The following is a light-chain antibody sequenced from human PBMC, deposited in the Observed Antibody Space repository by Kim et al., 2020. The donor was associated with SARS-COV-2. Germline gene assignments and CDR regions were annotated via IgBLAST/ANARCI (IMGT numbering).Light chain of an antibody. Sequence: DIKMTQSPSTLSASVGDTVTITCRASQTISSWLAWYQQKPGKAPKLLIYEVSTLESGVPSRFSGSGSGTEFTLTISSLQPDDFATYYCQQYNTYSTFGQGTKVDIK. J-gene: IGKJ1*01. V-gene: IGKV1-5*03. CDR3: QQYNTYST. CDR1: QTISSW. CDR2: EVS.